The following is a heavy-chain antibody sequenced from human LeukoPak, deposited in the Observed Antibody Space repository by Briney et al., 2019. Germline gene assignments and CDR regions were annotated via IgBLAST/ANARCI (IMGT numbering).Heavy chain of an antibody. D-gene: IGHD3-22*01. CDR3: ARDGNYYDSSGPADY. CDR1: RLTFSRYW. CDR2: INSDGIST. J-gene: IGHJ4*02. V-gene: IGHV3-74*01. Sequence: GGSLRLSCAVSRLTFSRYWMHWVRQAPGKGLVWVSRINSDGISTSYADSVKGRFTISRDNAKNTLYLQMNSLRAEDTAVYYCARDGNYYDSSGPADYWGQGTLVTVSS.